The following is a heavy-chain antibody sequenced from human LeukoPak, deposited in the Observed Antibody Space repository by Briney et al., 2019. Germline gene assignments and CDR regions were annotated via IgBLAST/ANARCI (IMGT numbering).Heavy chain of an antibody. CDR3: ASYDFRSGWSDY. CDR1: GGSISSYY. CDR2: IYYSGST. J-gene: IGHJ4*02. Sequence: TSETLSLTCTVSGGSISSYYWSWIRQPPGKGLEWIGYIYYSGSTNYNPSLKSRVTISVDTSKNQFSLKLSSVTAADTAVYYCASYDFRSGWSDYWGQGTLVTVSS. D-gene: IGHD3-3*01. V-gene: IGHV4-59*01.